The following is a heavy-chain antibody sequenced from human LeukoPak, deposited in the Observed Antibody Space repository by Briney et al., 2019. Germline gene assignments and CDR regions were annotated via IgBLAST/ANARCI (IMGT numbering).Heavy chain of an antibody. Sequence: ASVKVSCKASGYTFTSYGISWVRQAPGQGLEWMGWISAYNGNTNYAQKLQGRVTMTTDTSTSTAYMELRSLRSDDTAVYYCARDSSPLLWFGEPQYYFDYWGQGTLVTVSS. J-gene: IGHJ4*02. CDR2: ISAYNGNT. D-gene: IGHD3-10*01. CDR3: ARDSSPLLWFGEPQYYFDY. V-gene: IGHV1-18*01. CDR1: GYTFTSYG.